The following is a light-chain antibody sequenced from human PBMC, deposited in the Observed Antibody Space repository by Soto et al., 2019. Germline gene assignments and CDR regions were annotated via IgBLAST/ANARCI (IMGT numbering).Light chain of an antibody. Sequence: EMVLTQYPGTLPLSPGERATLSCRASQSVSSSYLAWSQQKPAQAPRLLILGASSRATGIPDRFSGSVSGTDFTLSISRLEPEDFAVYYCQQYGSSPPWTFGQGTKVEIK. J-gene: IGKJ1*01. CDR2: GAS. V-gene: IGKV3-20*01. CDR3: QQYGSSPPWT. CDR1: QSVSSSY.